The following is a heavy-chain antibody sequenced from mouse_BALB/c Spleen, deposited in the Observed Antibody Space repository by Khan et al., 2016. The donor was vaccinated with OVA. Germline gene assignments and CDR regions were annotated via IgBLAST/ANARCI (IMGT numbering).Heavy chain of an antibody. CDR2: IWSDGST. J-gene: IGHJ4*01. D-gene: IGHD2-12*01. Sequence: VQLQESGPGLAAPSQSLSITCTISGFPLTNYAVHWVRQPPGKGLEWLVVIWSDGSTNNNSVLKSRLTTSKDTTQSQPFFKKNSLQTDDTAIYFWARQAYYRYNIMDYWGQGTSVTVSS. CDR3: ARQAYYRYNIMDY. V-gene: IGHV2-6-1*01. CDR1: GFPLTNYA.